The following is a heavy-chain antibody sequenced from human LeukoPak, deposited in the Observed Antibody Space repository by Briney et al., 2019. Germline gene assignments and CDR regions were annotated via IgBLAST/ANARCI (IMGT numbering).Heavy chain of an antibody. J-gene: IGHJ4*02. CDR1: GFTFSSYS. CDR3: ARDPGSKPVSLDY. V-gene: IGHV3-21*01. Sequence: SGGSLGLSCAASGFTFSSYSMNWVRQAPGKGLEWVSSISSSSSYIYYADSVKGRFTISRDNAKNSLYLQMNSLRAEDTAVYYCARDPGSKPVSLDYWGQGTLVTVSS. CDR2: ISSSSSYI. D-gene: IGHD5/OR15-5a*01.